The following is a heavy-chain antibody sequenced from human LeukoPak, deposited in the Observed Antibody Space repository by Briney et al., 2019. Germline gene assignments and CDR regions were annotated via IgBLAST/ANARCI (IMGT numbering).Heavy chain of an antibody. Sequence: SETLSLTCTVSGGSVSSGSYYWSWIRQPPGKGLEWIGYIFYSGSTNYNPSLKSRLTMSVDTSKNQFSLKLTSVTAADTAVYYCARDSSGYEVWGQGTLVTVPS. J-gene: IGHJ4*02. CDR3: ARDSSGYEV. CDR1: GGSVSSGSYY. CDR2: IFYSGST. V-gene: IGHV4-61*01. D-gene: IGHD5-12*01.